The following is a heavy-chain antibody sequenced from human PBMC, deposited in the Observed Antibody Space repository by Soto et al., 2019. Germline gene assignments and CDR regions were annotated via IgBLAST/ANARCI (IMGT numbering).Heavy chain of an antibody. V-gene: IGHV4-59*01. CDR2: MHNSGNT. CDR1: GGSISGYS. CDR3: ARFGIFTISGFFDS. Sequence: SETLSLTCSVSGGSISGYSWSWIRQPPGKGLEWIAYMHNSGNTDYNPSLKSRVAISLDASKNQFSLKLASVTAADTAVYYCARFGIFTISGFFDSWGLGTLVTVSS. D-gene: IGHD3-3*02. J-gene: IGHJ4*02.